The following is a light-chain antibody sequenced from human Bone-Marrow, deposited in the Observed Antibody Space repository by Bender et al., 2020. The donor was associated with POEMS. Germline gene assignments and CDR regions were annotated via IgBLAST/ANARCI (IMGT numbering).Light chain of an antibody. V-gene: IGLV1-40*01. J-gene: IGLJ3*02. Sequence: QSVLTQPPSVSGAPGQRVTISCTGSTSNIGAGYDVHWYRHLPGSAPRLVVYSNYQRPSGVPARFSGSKSGTSASLAISDIQSEDEGDYYCSSWDDSLSGWVFGGGTKLTVL. CDR3: SSWDDSLSGWV. CDR1: TSNIGAGYD. CDR2: SNY.